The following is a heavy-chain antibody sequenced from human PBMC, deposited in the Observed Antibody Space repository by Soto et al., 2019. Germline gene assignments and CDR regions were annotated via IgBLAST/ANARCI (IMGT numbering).Heavy chain of an antibody. CDR2: IYYSGST. D-gene: IGHD3-3*01. CDR3: ARDSSGYYHYYYGMDV. CDR1: GGSISSGGYY. J-gene: IGHJ6*02. Sequence: SETLSLTCTVSGGSISSGGYYWSWIRQHPGKGLEWIGYIYYSGSTYYNPSLKSRVTISVDTSKNQFSLKLSSVTAADTAVYYCARDSSGYYHYYYGMDVWGQGTTVTVSS. V-gene: IGHV4-31*03.